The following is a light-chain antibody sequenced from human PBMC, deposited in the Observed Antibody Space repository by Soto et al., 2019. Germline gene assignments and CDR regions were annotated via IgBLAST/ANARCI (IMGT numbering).Light chain of an antibody. J-gene: IGKJ4*01. CDR2: GAS. CDR3: QQYGSSLLT. V-gene: IGKV3-20*01. Sequence: EIVLTQSPGTLSLSPGERATLSCRASQSVGSDYLAWYQQKPGQAPRILIFGASGRATGIPDRFSGSGSGTDFTLTISRLEPEDFAVYYCQQYGSSLLTFGGGTKVDI. CDR1: QSVGSDY.